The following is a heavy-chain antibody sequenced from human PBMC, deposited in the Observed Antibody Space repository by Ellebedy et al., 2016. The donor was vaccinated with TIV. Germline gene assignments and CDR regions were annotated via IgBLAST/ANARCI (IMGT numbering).Heavy chain of an antibody. CDR3: ARDGGYTSGMRDDD. Sequence: SETLSLTCAVYGGSFSGYYWSWIRQPPGKGLEWIGEINHSGSTNYNPSLKSRVTISVDTSKNQFSLKLSSVTAADTAVYYCARDGGYTSGMRDDDWGQGTLVTVSS. J-gene: IGHJ4*02. CDR2: INHSGST. V-gene: IGHV4-34*01. D-gene: IGHD3-10*01. CDR1: GGSFSGYY.